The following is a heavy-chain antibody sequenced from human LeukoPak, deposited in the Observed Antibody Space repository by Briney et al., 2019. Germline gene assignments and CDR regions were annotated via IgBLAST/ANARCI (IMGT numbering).Heavy chain of an antibody. CDR1: GGSISSGGYY. J-gene: IGHJ6*03. Sequence: PSETLSLTCTVSGGSISSGGYYGSWIRQPAGRGLEWIGRIYTSGSTNYNPSLKSRVTISVDTSKNQFSLKLSSVTAADTAVYYCARERLDYDILTGTYSEPYYYYYMDVWGKGTTVTVSS. CDR2: IYTSGST. V-gene: IGHV4-61*02. CDR3: ARERLDYDILTGTYSEPYYYYYMDV. D-gene: IGHD3-9*01.